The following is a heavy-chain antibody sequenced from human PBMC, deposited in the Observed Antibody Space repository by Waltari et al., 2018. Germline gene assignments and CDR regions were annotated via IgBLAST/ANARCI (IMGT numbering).Heavy chain of an antibody. V-gene: IGHV4-34*01. CDR2: INHSGST. D-gene: IGHD3-10*01. CDR1: GGSLTAYS. CDR3: VRVWSTSTWFGRLDRLDP. Sequence: QVQLQQWGAGLLKPSETLSLTCAVYGGSLTAYSWTWIRQPPGKGLEWIGEINHSGSTNYKSSLKSRVTISVDTSKSQFSLKLTSVTAADTAVYYCVRVWSTSTWFGRLDRLDPWGQGTLVTVHS. J-gene: IGHJ5*02.